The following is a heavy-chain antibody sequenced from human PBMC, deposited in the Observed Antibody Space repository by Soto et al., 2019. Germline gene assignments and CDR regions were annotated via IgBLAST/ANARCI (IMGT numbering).Heavy chain of an antibody. Sequence: VQLQESDPRLVRPSETLSLSCTVSGGSISGYYWNWIRQPPGRGLEWIGYISNTGNTNYNPSLKSRVSISVDTSKNQVSLNLRAVTAEDTALYYCARDSAVGSSKRGFEYWGQGTLVTVSS. CDR3: ARDSAVGSSKRGFEY. J-gene: IGHJ4*02. CDR2: ISNTGNT. D-gene: IGHD2-2*01. CDR1: GGSISGYY. V-gene: IGHV4-59*01.